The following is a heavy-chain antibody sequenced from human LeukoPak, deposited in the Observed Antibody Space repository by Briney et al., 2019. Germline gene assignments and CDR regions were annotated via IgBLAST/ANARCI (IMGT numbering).Heavy chain of an antibody. CDR1: GGSISSGDYY. D-gene: IGHD3-22*01. CDR3: ARPYYYDSRIDP. Sequence: SETLSLTCTVSGGSISSGDYYWRWIRQPPGKGLEWIAYMYYSGSTYYNPSLKSRVTMSADTSKNQLSLKLSSVTAADTAVYYCARPYYYDSRIDPWGQGILVTVSS. J-gene: IGHJ5*02. V-gene: IGHV4-30-4*01. CDR2: MYYSGST.